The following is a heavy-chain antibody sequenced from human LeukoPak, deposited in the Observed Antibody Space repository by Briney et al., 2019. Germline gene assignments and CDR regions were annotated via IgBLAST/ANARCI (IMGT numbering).Heavy chain of an antibody. CDR3: ARGAIGAAYFDY. V-gene: IGHV4-59*01. J-gene: IGHJ4*02. D-gene: IGHD1-26*01. Sequence: SETLSLTCTVSGGSISSYYWSWIRQPPGKGLEWIGYIYYSASTNYNPSLKSRVTISVDTSKNQFSLKLSSVTAADTAVYYCARGAIGAAYFDYWGQGTLVTVSS. CDR1: GGSISSYY. CDR2: IYYSAST.